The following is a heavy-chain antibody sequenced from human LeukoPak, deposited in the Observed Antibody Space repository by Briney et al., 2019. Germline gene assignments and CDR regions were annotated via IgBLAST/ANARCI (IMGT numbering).Heavy chain of an antibody. J-gene: IGHJ4*02. CDR2: IDPSDSYT. D-gene: IGHD3-3*01. Sequence: GESLKISCKGSGYSFTSYWISWVRQMPGKGLGWMGRIDPSDSYTNYSPSFQGHVTISADKSISTAYLQWSSLKASDTAMYYCARYDTIFGATDYWGQGTLVTVSS. CDR1: GYSFTSYW. CDR3: ARYDTIFGATDY. V-gene: IGHV5-10-1*01.